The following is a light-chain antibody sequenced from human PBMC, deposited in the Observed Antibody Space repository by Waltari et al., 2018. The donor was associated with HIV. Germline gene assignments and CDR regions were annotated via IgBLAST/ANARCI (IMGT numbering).Light chain of an antibody. V-gene: IGLV6-57*01. J-gene: IGLJ2*01. CDR3: QSYDGTTVV. Sequence: NFLLTQSHSVSESPRKRVTIACTRSSGGLGRTRISWYQQRPGRSPDTVIYEDSQRPSGVPNRFSGSVDSSSNSASLTISGLKTEDEADYFCQSYDGTTVVFGGGTRLTVL. CDR2: EDS. CDR1: SGGLGRTR.